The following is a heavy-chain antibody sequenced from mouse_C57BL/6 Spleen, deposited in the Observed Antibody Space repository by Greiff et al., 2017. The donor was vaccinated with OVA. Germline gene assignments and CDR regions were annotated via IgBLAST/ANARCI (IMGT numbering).Heavy chain of an antibody. J-gene: IGHJ3*01. CDR1: GYTFTSYW. CDR2: IDPSDSYT. CDR3: APNWDGFAY. D-gene: IGHD4-1*01. Sequence: VQLQQPGAELVKPGASVKLSCKASGYTFTSYWMRWVKQRPGQGLEWIGEIDPSDSYTNYNQKFQGKATLTVDTSSSTAYMQLSSLTSEDSAVYYCAPNWDGFAYWGQGTLVTVSA. V-gene: IGHV1-50*01.